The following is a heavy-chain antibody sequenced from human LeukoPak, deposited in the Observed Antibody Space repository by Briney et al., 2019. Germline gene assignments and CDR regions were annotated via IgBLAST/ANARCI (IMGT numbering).Heavy chain of an antibody. Sequence: SETLSLTCTVSGGSISSYYWSWIRQPPGKGLEWIGYIYYSGSTNYNPSLKSRVTISVDTSKNQFSLKLSSVTAAVTAVYYCARGSGWYNYWGQGTLVTVSS. V-gene: IGHV4-59*01. CDR3: ARGSGWYNY. D-gene: IGHD6-19*01. CDR2: IYYSGST. J-gene: IGHJ4*02. CDR1: GGSISSYY.